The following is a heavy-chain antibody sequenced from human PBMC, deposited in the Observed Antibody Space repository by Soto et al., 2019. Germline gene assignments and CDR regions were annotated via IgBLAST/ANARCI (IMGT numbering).Heavy chain of an antibody. J-gene: IGHJ4*02. CDR2: ISYDGSNK. D-gene: IGHD3-22*01. V-gene: IGHV3-30*18. Sequence: SLRLSCAASGFTFSSYGMHWVRQAPGKGLEWVAVISYDGSNKYYADSVKGRFTISRDNSKNTLYLQMNSLRAEDTAVYYCAKDLDYYDSSGLAHWGQGTLVTVSS. CDR1: GFTFSSYG. CDR3: AKDLDYYDSSGLAH.